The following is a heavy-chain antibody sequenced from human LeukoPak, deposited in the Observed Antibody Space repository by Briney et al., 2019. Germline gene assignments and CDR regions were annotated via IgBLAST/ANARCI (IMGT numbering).Heavy chain of an antibody. V-gene: IGHV3-74*01. J-gene: IGHJ4*02. CDR3: ARGSAGHGDF. CDR1: GFTFSSYA. D-gene: IGHD6-19*01. Sequence: PGGSLRLSCAASGFTFSSYAMSWVRQAPGKGLVWVSRINSDGSSTTYADSVKGRVTISRDNAKNTLFLQMSSLRAEDTAVYYCARGSAGHGDFWGQGTLVTVSS. CDR2: INSDGSST.